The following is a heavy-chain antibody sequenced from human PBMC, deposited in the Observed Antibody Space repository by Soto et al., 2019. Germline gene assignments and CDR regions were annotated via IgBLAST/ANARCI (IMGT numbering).Heavy chain of an antibody. Sequence: SETLSLTCTVSGGSISSYYWSWIRQPPGKGLEWIGYIYYSGSTNYNPSLKSRVTISVDTSKNQFSLKLSSVTAADTAVYYCARDPFNSGYDNWGQGTLVTVSS. CDR3: ARDPFNSGYDN. J-gene: IGHJ4*02. V-gene: IGHV4-59*01. D-gene: IGHD5-12*01. CDR2: IYYSGST. CDR1: GGSISSYY.